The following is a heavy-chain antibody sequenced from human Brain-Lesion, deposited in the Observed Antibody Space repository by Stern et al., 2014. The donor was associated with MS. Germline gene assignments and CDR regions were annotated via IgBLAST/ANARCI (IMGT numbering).Heavy chain of an antibody. CDR3: ASRWSGTYYGQNWFDP. D-gene: IGHD1-26*01. V-gene: IGHV4-31*03. Sequence: VQLVESGPGLVKPSQTLSLPCTVSGGSISSGGHYWSWIRQHPGKGLEWIGYIYYSRGTFYNPSLKSRVSISLDTSKNQFSLKLSSVTAADTAVYYCASRWSGTYYGQNWFDPWGQGTLVTVSS. J-gene: IGHJ5*02. CDR1: GGSISSGGHY. CDR2: IYYSRGT.